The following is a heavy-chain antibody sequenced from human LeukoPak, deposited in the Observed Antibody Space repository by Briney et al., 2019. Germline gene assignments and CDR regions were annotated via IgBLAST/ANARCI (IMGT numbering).Heavy chain of an antibody. J-gene: IGHJ4*02. Sequence: AXXKVSCKASGYTFTSYGISWVRQAPGQGLKWMGWISAYNGNTNYAQKLQGRVAMTTDTSTSTAYMELRSLRSDDTAVYYCARVPSNPNYDFWSGYYFDYWGQGTLVTVSS. CDR1: GYTFTSYG. D-gene: IGHD3-3*01. CDR2: ISAYNGNT. CDR3: ARVPSNPNYDFWSGYYFDY. V-gene: IGHV1-18*01.